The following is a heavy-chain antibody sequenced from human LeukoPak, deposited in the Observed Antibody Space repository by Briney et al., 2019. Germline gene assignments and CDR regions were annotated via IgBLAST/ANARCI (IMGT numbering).Heavy chain of an antibody. CDR2: INPNSGGT. V-gene: IGHV1-2*02. Sequence: ASVKVSCKASGYTFTGYYMHWVRQAPGQGLEWTGWINPNSGGTNYAQKFQGRVTMTRDTSISTAYMELSRLRSDDTAVYYCARALSGSNYYMDVWGKGTTVTVSS. CDR1: GYTFTGYY. CDR3: ARALSGSNYYMDV. D-gene: IGHD3-22*01. J-gene: IGHJ6*03.